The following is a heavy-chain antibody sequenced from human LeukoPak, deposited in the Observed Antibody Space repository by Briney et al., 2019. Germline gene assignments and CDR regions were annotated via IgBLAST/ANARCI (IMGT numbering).Heavy chain of an antibody. D-gene: IGHD3-10*01. CDR2: INPNTVGT. V-gene: IGHV1-2*02. Sequence: ASVKVSCKASGYTFTGYYMHWVRQAPGQGLEWMGWINPNTVGTNYAQKFQGRVTMTRDTSISTAYMELSSLRSEDTAVYYCATDGEGYYPGYWGQGTLVTVSS. CDR1: GYTFTGYY. CDR3: ATDGEGYYPGY. J-gene: IGHJ4*02.